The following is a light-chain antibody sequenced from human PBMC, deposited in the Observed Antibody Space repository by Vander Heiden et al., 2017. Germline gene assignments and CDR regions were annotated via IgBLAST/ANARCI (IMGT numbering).Light chain of an antibody. J-gene: IGKJ4*01. CDR1: QSVSSY. CDR3: QQRSNWPPVT. V-gene: IGKV3-11*01. Sequence: EIVLPQSPATLSLSPGTRATLSCRASQSVSSYLAWYQKKPGQAPRLLIYDAANRATGSTARLSGSGAGTDVTLTISSREHEDVAVYYCQQRSNWPPVTFGGGTKVEIK. CDR2: DAA.